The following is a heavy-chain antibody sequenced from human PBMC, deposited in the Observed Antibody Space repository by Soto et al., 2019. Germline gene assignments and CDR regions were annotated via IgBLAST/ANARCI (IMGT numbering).Heavy chain of an antibody. D-gene: IGHD6-19*01. J-gene: IGHJ4*02. V-gene: IGHV3-23*01. CDR2: ISGGGDTS. CDR1: GFTFSNYA. Sequence: EVQLLESGGGLVQPGGSLRLSCAVSGFTFSNYAISWVRQAPGKGLEWVSIISGGGDTSYYADSVKGRFTISRDNSRNTLYLQMHSLRAGDSAKDYCAKEGTSGLYYFDYWGPGTLVTVSS. CDR3: AKEGTSGLYYFDY.